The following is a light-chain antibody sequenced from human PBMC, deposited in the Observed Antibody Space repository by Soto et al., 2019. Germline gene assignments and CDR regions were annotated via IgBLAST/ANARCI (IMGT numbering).Light chain of an antibody. Sequence: DIQMTQSPSTLSASVGDGVTITCRASQNISVWLAWYQQRPGKAPKFLIYDASNLETVVSSRFSGSGSGTEFTLTIRSRQPDDFATYYCQQYDSSSPTFGQGTKREIK. CDR1: QNISVW. V-gene: IGKV1-5*01. J-gene: IGKJ2*01. CDR3: QQYDSSSPT. CDR2: DAS.